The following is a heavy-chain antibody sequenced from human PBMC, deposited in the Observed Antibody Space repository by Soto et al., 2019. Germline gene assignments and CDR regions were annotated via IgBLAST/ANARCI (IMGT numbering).Heavy chain of an antibody. CDR1: GFTFSSYS. D-gene: IGHD3-16*02. J-gene: IGHJ3*02. CDR3: ARDGDYVWGSDRWSDAFDI. Sequence: EVQLVESGGGLVKPGGSLRLSCAASGFTFSSYSMNWVRQAPGKGLEWVSSISSSSSYIYYADSVKGRFTISRDNAKNSLYLQMNSLRAEDTAVYYCARDGDYVWGSDRWSDAFDIWGQGTMFTVSS. CDR2: ISSSSSYI. V-gene: IGHV3-21*01.